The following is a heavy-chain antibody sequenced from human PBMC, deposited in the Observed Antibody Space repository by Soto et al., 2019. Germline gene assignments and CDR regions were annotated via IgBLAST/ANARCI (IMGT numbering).Heavy chain of an antibody. V-gene: IGHV1-3*01. D-gene: IGHD2-15*01. J-gene: IGHJ5*02. CDR3: ARGIATGQLDP. CDR1: GYTFTRYT. CDR2: INPDNGNT. Sequence: ASVKVSCKASGYTFTRYTMNWVRQSPGQRLEWMGWINPDNGNTKSSQKFQDRVIITRDTSASTAYMDLSSLRSEDTAVYYCARGIATGQLDPWGQGTLVTVSS.